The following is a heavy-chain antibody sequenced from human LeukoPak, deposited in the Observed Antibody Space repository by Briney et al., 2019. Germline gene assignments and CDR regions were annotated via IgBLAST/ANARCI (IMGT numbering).Heavy chain of an antibody. J-gene: IGHJ4*02. CDR3: ARDLGYYYDSSGYPTSY. Sequence: ASVKVSCKASGYTFTSYGISWVRQAPRQGLEWMGWISAYNGNTNYAQKLQGRVTMTTDTSTSTAYMELRSLRSDDTAVYYCARDLGYYYDSSGYPTSYWGQGTLVTVSS. CDR1: GYTFTSYG. D-gene: IGHD3-22*01. CDR2: ISAYNGNT. V-gene: IGHV1-18*01.